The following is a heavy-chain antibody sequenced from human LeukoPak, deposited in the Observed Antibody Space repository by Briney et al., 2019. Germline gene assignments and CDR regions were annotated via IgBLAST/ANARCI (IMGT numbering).Heavy chain of an antibody. D-gene: IGHD6-6*01. CDR2: IIPIFGTA. Sequence: SVKVSCTASGGTFSSYAISWVRQAPGQGLEWMGGIIPIFGTANYAQKFQGRVTITADESTSTAYMELSSLRSEDTAVYYCARTQTLSSSIATPFSFDYWGQGTLVTVSS. J-gene: IGHJ4*02. V-gene: IGHV1-69*13. CDR3: ARTQTLSSSIATPFSFDY. CDR1: GGTFSSYA.